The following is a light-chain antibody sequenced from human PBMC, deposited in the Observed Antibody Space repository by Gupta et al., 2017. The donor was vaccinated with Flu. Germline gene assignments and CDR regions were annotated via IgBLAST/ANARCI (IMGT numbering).Light chain of an antibody. CDR2: KAS. CDR1: QSISSW. CDR3: QQYNSYSYT. Sequence: DIQMTQSPSTSSASVGDRVTITCRAIQSISSWLAWYQQKPGKAPKLLIYKASSLESGVPSRFSGSGSGTEFTLTISSLQPDDFATYYCQQYNSYSYTFGQGTKLEIK. J-gene: IGKJ2*01. V-gene: IGKV1-5*03.